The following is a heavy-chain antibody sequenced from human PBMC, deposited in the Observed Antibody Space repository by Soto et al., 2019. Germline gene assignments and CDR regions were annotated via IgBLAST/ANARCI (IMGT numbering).Heavy chain of an antibody. Sequence: PSETLSLTCTVSGGSIRSGGYYWSWVRQNPRRGLEWIGSIYYSGSTYFNPSLKSRVTISVDTSKNQFSLKLSSVTAADTAVYYCASSALTYYYDSSGYYFDYWGQGTLVTVSS. D-gene: IGHD3-22*01. V-gene: IGHV4-39*01. CDR2: IYYSGST. CDR1: GGSIRSGGYY. CDR3: ASSALTYYYDSSGYYFDY. J-gene: IGHJ4*02.